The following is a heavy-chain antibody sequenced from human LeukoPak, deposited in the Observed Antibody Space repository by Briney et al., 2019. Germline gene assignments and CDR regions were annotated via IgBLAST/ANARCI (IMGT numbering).Heavy chain of an antibody. V-gene: IGHV4-39*07. D-gene: IGHD3-22*01. CDR1: GGSISSSCYC. CDR2: IYYSGST. CDR3: ARVYYDSSGYFDAFDI. J-gene: IGHJ3*02. Sequence: SETLSLTCTVSGGSISSSCYCCGWSRPPPGKVLEWGGSIYYSGSTYYNPSLKSRVTISVDTSKNQFSLKLSSVTAADTAVYYCARVYYDSSGYFDAFDIWGQGTMVTVSS.